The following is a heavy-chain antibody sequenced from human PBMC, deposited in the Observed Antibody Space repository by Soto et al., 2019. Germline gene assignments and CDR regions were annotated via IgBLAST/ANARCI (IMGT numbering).Heavy chain of an antibody. J-gene: IGHJ4*02. D-gene: IGHD3-10*01. Sequence: QVQLVQSGAEVKKPGASVKVSCKASGYTFTSYDINWVRQATGQGLEWMGWMNPNSGNTVYAQKFQGRVTMTRNTSISTAYMELSSMKSEDTAVYYWAIGLCRGGSGRARYHFDYWGQGTLVTVSS. CDR3: AIGLCRGGSGRARYHFDY. CDR2: MNPNSGNT. V-gene: IGHV1-8*01. CDR1: GYTFTSYD.